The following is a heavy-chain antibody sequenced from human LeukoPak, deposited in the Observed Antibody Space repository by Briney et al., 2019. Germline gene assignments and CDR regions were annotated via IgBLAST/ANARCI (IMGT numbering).Heavy chain of an antibody. D-gene: IGHD3-22*01. J-gene: IGHJ4*02. Sequence: SVKVSCKASGGTFSSYAISWVRQAPGQGLEWMGGIIPIFGTADYARKFQGRVTITADESTSTAYMELSSLRSEDTAVYYCARVTDYYDSSGYYYLGNYFDYWGQGTLVTVSS. V-gene: IGHV1-69*01. CDR2: IIPIFGTA. CDR1: GGTFSSYA. CDR3: ARVTDYYDSSGYYYLGNYFDY.